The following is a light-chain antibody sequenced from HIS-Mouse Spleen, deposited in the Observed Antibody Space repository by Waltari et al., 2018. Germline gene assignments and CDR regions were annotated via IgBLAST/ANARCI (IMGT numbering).Light chain of an antibody. J-gene: IGLJ3*02. CDR2: EVS. CDR3: SSYAGSSWV. CDR1: SSDVGGSNF. V-gene: IGLV2-8*01. Sequence: QSALTQPPSASGSPGQAVTILCTGTSSDVGGSNFVSWYQQHPGKAPKLMIYEVSKRPSGVPDRFSGSKSGNTASLTVSGLQAEDEADYYCSSYAGSSWVFGGGTKLTVL.